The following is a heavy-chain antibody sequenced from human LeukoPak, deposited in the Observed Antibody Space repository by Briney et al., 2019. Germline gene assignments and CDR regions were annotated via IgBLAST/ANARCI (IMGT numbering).Heavy chain of an antibody. J-gene: IGHJ4*02. CDR2: IYYSGST. CDR1: GGSISSSSYY. CDR3: ARHLAAAVFY. D-gene: IGHD6-13*01. V-gene: IGHV4-39*01. Sequence: SETLSLTRTVSGGSISSSSYYCGWIRQPPGKGLEWIGSIYYSGSTYYNPSLKSRVTISVDTSRNQFSLKLSSVTAADTAVYYCARHLAAAVFYWGQGTLVTVSS.